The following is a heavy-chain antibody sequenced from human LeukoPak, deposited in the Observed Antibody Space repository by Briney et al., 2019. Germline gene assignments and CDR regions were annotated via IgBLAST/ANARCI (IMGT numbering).Heavy chain of an antibody. CDR2: IYYSGST. J-gene: IGHJ4*02. Sequence: SETLSLTCTVSGGSISSSSYYWGWIRRPPGKGLEWIGSIYYSGSTYYNPSLKSRVTISVDTSKNQFSLKLSSVTAADTAVYYCARVPYYYFDYWGQGTLVTVSS. CDR1: GGSISSSSYY. V-gene: IGHV4-39*07. CDR3: ARVPYYYFDY. D-gene: IGHD2-21*01.